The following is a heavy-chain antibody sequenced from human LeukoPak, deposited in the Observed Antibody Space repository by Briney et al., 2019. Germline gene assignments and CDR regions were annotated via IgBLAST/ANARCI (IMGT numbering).Heavy chain of an antibody. D-gene: IGHD2-2*01. J-gene: IGHJ4*02. V-gene: IGHV3-11*04. CDR1: GFTFSDYY. Sequence: GGSLRLSCAASGFTFSDYYMSWIRQAPGKGLEWVSYISSSGSTIYFADSVKGRFTISRDNAKNSLYLQMNSLRAEDTAVYYCARERQSSTSCCPFDYWGQGTLVTVSS. CDR3: ARERQSSTSCCPFDY. CDR2: ISSSGSTI.